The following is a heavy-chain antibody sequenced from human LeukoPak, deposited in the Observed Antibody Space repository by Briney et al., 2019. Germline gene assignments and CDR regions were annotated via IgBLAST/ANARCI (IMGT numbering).Heavy chain of an antibody. CDR3: ARGPLGRLLDYGMDV. Sequence: PGGSLRLSCAASGFTFSSYGMHWVRQAPGKGLEWVAVISYDGSNKYYADSVKGRFTISRDNSKNTLYLQMNSLRAEDTAVYYCARGPLGRLLDYGMDVWGQGTTVTVSS. V-gene: IGHV3-30*03. CDR1: GFTFSSYG. J-gene: IGHJ6*02. D-gene: IGHD3-3*01. CDR2: ISYDGSNK.